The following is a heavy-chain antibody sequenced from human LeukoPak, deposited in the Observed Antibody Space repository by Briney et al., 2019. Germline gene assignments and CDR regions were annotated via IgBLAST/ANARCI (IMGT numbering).Heavy chain of an antibody. V-gene: IGHV1-18*01. CDR1: GYTFTSYG. CDR2: ISAYNGNT. CDR3: ARDPSRASIAVAGSKWFDP. Sequence: ASVKVSCKASGYTFTSYGISWVRQAPGQGLEWMGWISAYNGNTNYAQKLQGRVTMTTDTSTSTAYMELRSLRSDDTAVYYCARDPSRASIAVAGSKWFDPWGQGTLVTVSS. J-gene: IGHJ5*02. D-gene: IGHD6-19*01.